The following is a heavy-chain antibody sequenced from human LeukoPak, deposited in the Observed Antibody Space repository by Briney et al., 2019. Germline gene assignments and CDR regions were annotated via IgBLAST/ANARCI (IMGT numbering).Heavy chain of an antibody. D-gene: IGHD3-10*01. CDR2: ISSSSSYI. CDR3: ARAPGGGSGRPLDY. CDR1: GFTFSSYS. V-gene: IGHV3-21*01. Sequence: GGSLRLSCAASGFTFSSYSMNWVRQAPGKGLEWVSSISSSSSYIYYADSVKGRFTISRDNSKNTLYLQMNSLRAEDTAVYYCARAPGGGSGRPLDYWGQGTLVTVSS. J-gene: IGHJ4*02.